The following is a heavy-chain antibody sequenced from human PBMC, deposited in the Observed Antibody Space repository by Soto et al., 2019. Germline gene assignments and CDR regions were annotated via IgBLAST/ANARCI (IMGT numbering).Heavy chain of an antibody. D-gene: IGHD2-2*01. CDR2: ISGSGGST. V-gene: IGHV3-23*01. J-gene: IGHJ4*02. Sequence: PGGSLRLSCAASGFTFSSYAMSWVRQAPGKGLEWVSAISGSGGSTYYADSVKGRFTISRDNSKNTLYLQMNSLRAEDTAVYYCARDALRYCSSTSCSYFDYWGQGTLVTVSS. CDR1: GFTFSSYA. CDR3: ARDALRYCSSTSCSYFDY.